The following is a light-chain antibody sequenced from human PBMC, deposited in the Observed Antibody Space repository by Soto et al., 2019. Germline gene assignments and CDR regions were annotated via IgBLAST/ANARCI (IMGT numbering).Light chain of an antibody. CDR1: QSVTGSS. J-gene: IGKJ5*01. Sequence: ETLLTQSPCTLALSPGDRATLSCRASQSVTGSSLAWYQQKPGQAPRLLMSDASTRASGIPERFSGSGSGTDFTLTISGLEPEDFEVYYCQQYNIWPITFGQGTRLEIK. V-gene: IGKV3-20*01. CDR3: QQYNIWPIT. CDR2: DAS.